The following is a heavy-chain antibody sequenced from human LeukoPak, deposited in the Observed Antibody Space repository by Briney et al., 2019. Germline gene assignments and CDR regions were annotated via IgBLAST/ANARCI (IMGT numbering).Heavy chain of an antibody. J-gene: IGHJ3*02. CDR2: IKHSGSS. CDR1: GGSFSGYS. V-gene: IGHV4-34*01. Sequence: PSETLSLTCAVFGGSFSGYSWSWIRQPPGKGLEWIGEIKHSGSSNYNPSLKSRVTIFLDTSKNQFSLKLSSVTAADTAVYYCARQLRVQVPMIVVVIALTPYDAFDIWGQGTMVTVSS. D-gene: IGHD3-22*01. CDR3: ARQLRVQVPMIVVVIALTPYDAFDI.